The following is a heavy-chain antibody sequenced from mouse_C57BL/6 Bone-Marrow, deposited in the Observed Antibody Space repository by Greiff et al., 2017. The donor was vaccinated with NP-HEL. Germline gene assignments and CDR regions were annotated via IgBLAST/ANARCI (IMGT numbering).Heavy chain of an antibody. CDR2: ILPGSGST. D-gene: IGHD1-1*01. J-gene: IGHJ2*01. CDR1: GYKFTGYW. CDR3: AGGLLLRSCDY. Sequence: VQLQQSGAELMKPGASVKLSCKATGYKFTGYWIEWVKQRPGNGLEWIGEILPGSGSTKYNAQFKGKATFTADTSSNTSYMLLSSLTTEDSAIYYWAGGLLLRSCDYWGQGTTLTVSS. V-gene: IGHV1-9*01.